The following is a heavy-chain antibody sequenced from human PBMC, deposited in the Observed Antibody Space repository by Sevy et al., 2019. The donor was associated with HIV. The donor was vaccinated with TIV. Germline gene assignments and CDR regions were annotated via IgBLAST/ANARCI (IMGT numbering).Heavy chain of an antibody. Sequence: GGSLRLSCAASGFTFSNYWMSWVRQAPGKGLEWVANIKEDGSENYYVDSVKGGFTISRDNAKNSLYLQMNSLRAEDTAVYYCARDEAARGAFDYWGQGTLVTVSS. CDR3: ARDEAARGAFDY. V-gene: IGHV3-7*01. CDR2: IKEDGSEN. D-gene: IGHD2-15*01. CDR1: GFTFSNYW. J-gene: IGHJ4*02.